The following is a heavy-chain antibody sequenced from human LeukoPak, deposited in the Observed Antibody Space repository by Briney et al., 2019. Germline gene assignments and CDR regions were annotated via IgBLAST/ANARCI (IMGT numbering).Heavy chain of an antibody. D-gene: IGHD6-13*01. CDR1: GFTFSSYS. CDR3: AREGRPGIAAPPSFDY. CDR2: ISSSSSYI. J-gene: IGHJ4*02. V-gene: IGHV3-21*04. Sequence: GGSLRLSCAASGFTFSSYSMNWVRQAPGKGLEWVSSISSSSSYIYYADSVKGRFTISRDNAKNSLYLQMNSLRAEDTAVYYCAREGRPGIAAPPSFDYWGQGTLVTVSS.